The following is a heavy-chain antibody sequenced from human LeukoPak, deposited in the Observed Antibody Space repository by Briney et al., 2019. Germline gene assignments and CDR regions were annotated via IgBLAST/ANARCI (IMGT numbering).Heavy chain of an antibody. V-gene: IGHV4-39*07. CDR1: GGSISSSSYY. CDR3: ARRPPRDRYYDSSGSLNY. J-gene: IGHJ4*02. Sequence: SETLSLTCTVSGGSISSSSYYWGWIRQPPGKGLEWIGSIYYSGSTNYNPSLKSRVTISVDTSKNQFSLKLSSVTAADTAVYYCARRPPRDRYYDSSGSLNYWGQGTLVTVSS. CDR2: IYYSGST. D-gene: IGHD3-22*01.